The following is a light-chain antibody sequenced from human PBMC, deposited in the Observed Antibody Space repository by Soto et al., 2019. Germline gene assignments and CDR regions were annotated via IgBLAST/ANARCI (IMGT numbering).Light chain of an antibody. CDR1: QSVSSSY. CDR2: DAS. V-gene: IGKV3-20*01. Sequence: EIVLTQSPGTLSLSPGERATLSCRASQSVSSSYLAWYQQKPGQPPRLLIFDASNRATGIPDRFSGSGSGTDFTLTISSLEPEDFAVYYCQHYGRSPPSWTF. J-gene: IGKJ1*01. CDR3: QHYGRSPPSWT.